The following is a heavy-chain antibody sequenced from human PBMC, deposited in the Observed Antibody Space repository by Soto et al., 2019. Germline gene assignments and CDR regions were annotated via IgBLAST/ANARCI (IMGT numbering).Heavy chain of an antibody. D-gene: IGHD4-4*01. CDR2: IKRNTDGGTT. CDR3: TTVSTVTTSAP. V-gene: IGHV3-15*01. J-gene: IGHJ4*02. CDR1: GFTFSEAW. Sequence: DVQLVESGGGLVKSGGSLRLSCAVSGFTFSEAWMSWVRQAPGKGLEWVGRIKRNTDGGTTDYAAPVKGRFTISRDDSRNMLYLQMNSLKTEDTAVYFCTTVSTVTTSAPWGQGTLVTVSS.